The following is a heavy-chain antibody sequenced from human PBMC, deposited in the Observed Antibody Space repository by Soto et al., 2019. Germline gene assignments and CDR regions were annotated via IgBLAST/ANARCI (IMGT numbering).Heavy chain of an antibody. V-gene: IGHV3-33*01. CDR1: GFTFSSYG. J-gene: IGHJ6*02. Sequence: QVQLVESGGGVVQPGRSLRLSCAASGFTFSSYGMHWVRQAPGKGLEWVAVIWYDGSNKYYADSVKGRLTISRDNSKNTVYLQMNSLRAEDTAVYYCASEWTYYYYGMDVWGQGTTVTVS. CDR3: ASEWTYYYYGMDV. CDR2: IWYDGSNK.